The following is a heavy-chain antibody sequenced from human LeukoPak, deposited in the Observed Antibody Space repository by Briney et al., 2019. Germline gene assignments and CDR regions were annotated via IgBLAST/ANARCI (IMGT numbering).Heavy chain of an antibody. V-gene: IGHV1-24*01. CDR1: GYTLTELS. Sequence: ASVKVSCKVSGYTLTELSMHWVRQAPGKGLEWMGGFDPEDGETIYAQKFQGRVTMTEDTSTDTAYMELSSLRSEDTAVYYCATGGVLGFGESPNYFDYWGQGTLVTASS. CDR3: ATGGVLGFGESPNYFDY. J-gene: IGHJ4*02. CDR2: FDPEDGET. D-gene: IGHD3-10*01.